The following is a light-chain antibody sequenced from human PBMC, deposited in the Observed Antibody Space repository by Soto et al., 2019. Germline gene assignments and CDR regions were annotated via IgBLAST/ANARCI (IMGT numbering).Light chain of an antibody. V-gene: IGKV3-20*01. CDR2: AAS. Sequence: EIVLTQSPGTLSLSPGERATLSCRTSRTVTSTYLAWYQLKPGQAPRLLIYAASSRAPGIPDRFSGSGSGTDFILTISRLEPEDFAVYYCKQYYSSPYTFGQGTELEI. CDR3: KQYYSSPYT. CDR1: RTVTSTY. J-gene: IGKJ2*01.